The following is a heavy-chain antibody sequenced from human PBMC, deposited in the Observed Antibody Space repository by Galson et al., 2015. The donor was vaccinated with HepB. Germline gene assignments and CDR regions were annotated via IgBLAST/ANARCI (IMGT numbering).Heavy chain of an antibody. V-gene: IGHV3-30*17. D-gene: IGHD3-10*01. J-gene: IGHJ4*02. Sequence: SLRLSCAASGFTFSSYAVHWVRQAPGKGLEWVAVIAHDGKTEYYADSVRSRFTTSRDNSNNTLYLQLNSPRLEDTAVYYCARSITMVRINTPDYWGQGTLVIVSS. CDR1: GFTFSSYA. CDR2: IAHDGKTE. CDR3: ARSITMVRINTPDY.